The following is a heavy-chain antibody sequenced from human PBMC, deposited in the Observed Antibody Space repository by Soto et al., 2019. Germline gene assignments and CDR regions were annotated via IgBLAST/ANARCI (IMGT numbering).Heavy chain of an antibody. J-gene: IGHJ4*02. CDR2: INPSGGST. CDR3: ARDRTTPGPTTRFDY. Sequence: QVQLVQSGAEVKKHGASVRVSCKASGYTFTSCYMHWVRQAPGQGLEWMGIINPSGGSTSYAQKFQGRVTMTRDTSTSTVYMELSSLRSEDTAVYYCARDRTTPGPTTRFDYWGQGTLVTVSS. V-gene: IGHV1-46*01. CDR1: GYTFTSCY. D-gene: IGHD4-17*01.